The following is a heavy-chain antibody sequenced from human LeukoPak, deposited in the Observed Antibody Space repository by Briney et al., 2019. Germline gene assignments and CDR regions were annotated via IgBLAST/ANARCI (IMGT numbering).Heavy chain of an antibody. CDR1: GFTFDDYT. CDR2: ISWDGGST. J-gene: IGHJ5*02. D-gene: IGHD6-19*01. Sequence: GGSLRLSCAASGFTFDDYTMHWVRQAPGRGLEWVSLISWDGGSTYYADSVKGRFTISRDNSKNSLYLQMNSLRTEDTALYYCAKDESGWGGAFDPWGQGTLVTVSS. CDR3: AKDESGWGGAFDP. V-gene: IGHV3-43*01.